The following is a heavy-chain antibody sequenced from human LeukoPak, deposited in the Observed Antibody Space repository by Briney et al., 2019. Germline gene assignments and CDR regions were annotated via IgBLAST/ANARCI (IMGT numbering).Heavy chain of an antibody. D-gene: IGHD3-22*01. Sequence: SETLSLTCTVSGDSISTFYWSWIRQPAGKGLEWVGRIYTSGSTNYNPSLKSRVTMSVDTSKNQFSLKLSSVTAADTAVYYCAMSSGYYPTDIDYWGQGTLVVVAS. CDR1: GDSISTFY. CDR3: AMSSGYYPTDIDY. J-gene: IGHJ4*02. CDR2: IYTSGST. V-gene: IGHV4-4*07.